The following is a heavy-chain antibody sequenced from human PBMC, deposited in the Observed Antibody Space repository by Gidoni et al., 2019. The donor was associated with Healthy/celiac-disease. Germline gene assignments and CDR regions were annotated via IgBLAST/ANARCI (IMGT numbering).Heavy chain of an antibody. CDR2: ISGSGGST. V-gene: IGHV3-23*01. Sequence: EVQLLESGGGLVQPGGSLRLCWEASGFTFISYAMSWVLQAPGKGVEWVSAISGSGGSTSYAVPVKGRFTISRDNSKNTLYPQMNSLRAADTAVYYCAKGIGFGWFDPWGQGTLVTVSS. CDR1: GFTFISYA. D-gene: IGHD3-10*01. CDR3: AKGIGFGWFDP. J-gene: IGHJ5*02.